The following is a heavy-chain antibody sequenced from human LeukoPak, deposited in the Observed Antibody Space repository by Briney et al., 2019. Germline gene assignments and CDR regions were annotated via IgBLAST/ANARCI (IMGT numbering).Heavy chain of an antibody. CDR1: GFTVITND. J-gene: IGHJ4*02. CDR3: ARGVEPLAANTLAY. Sequence: QPGGSLRLSCAASGFTVITNDMTWVRQAPGKGLEWVSVLYSDGNTKYADSVQGRFTISRDNSKSTLYLEMNSLSPDDTAVYYCARGVEPLAANTLAYWGQGTLVTVSS. V-gene: IGHV3-53*01. D-gene: IGHD1-14*01. CDR2: LYSDGNT.